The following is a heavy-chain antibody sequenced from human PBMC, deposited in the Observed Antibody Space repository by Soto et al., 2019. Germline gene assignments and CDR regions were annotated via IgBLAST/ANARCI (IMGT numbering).Heavy chain of an antibody. CDR1: GSAFRDAW. V-gene: IGHV3-15*01. D-gene: IGHD1-7*01. CDR2: IKSKGSGGTT. CDR3: TWNFDFYYRLEV. Sequence: EVQMVESGGGLVKPGEYLKLSCAVSASGSAFRDAWMSWVRQAPGSGLEWVGRIKSKGSGGTTTYAAPVKGRFTISRDDSRNTMYLQMDSLKTEDTAVYYCTWNFDFYYRLEVWGQGTTVTVSS. J-gene: IGHJ6*02.